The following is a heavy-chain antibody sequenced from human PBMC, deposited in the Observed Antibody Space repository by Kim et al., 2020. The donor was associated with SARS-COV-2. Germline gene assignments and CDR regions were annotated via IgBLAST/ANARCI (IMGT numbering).Heavy chain of an antibody. J-gene: IGHJ4*02. CDR3: STGGPFFDY. D-gene: IGHD3-10*01. CDR1: GFTFSNAW. CDR2: IKSKANGETI. V-gene: IGHV3-15*01. Sequence: RGSLRLSCAGSGFTFSNAWMNWVRQAPGKGLEWVGRIKSKANGETIDYAAAPVKGRFIISRDDSKNTVFLQMNSLNIEDTAVYYCSTGGPFFDYWGQGILVTVSS.